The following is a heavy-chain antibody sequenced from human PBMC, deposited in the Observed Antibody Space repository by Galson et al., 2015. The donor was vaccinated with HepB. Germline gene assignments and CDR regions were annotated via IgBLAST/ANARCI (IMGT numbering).Heavy chain of an antibody. CDR1: GGSIRSYH. J-gene: IGHJ3*02. CDR3: ARFNYEEIFDI. Sequence: ETLSLTCNVSGGSIRSYHWSWIRQPPGKGLEWIGYFYYSGSPNYNPSLKSRVTISVDTSKNQFSLKLSSVTAADTAVYYCARFNYEEIFDIWGQGTLVTVSS. V-gene: IGHV4-59*01. D-gene: IGHD4-11*01. CDR2: FYYSGSP.